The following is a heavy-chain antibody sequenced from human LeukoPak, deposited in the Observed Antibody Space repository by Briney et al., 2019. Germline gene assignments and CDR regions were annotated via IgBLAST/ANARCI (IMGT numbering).Heavy chain of an antibody. D-gene: IGHD6-13*01. CDR2: IGTAGDT. CDR1: GFTFSNYD. V-gene: IGHV3-13*01. CDR3: ASSPAYSSSWYAIDS. J-gene: IGHJ4*02. Sequence: PGGSLRLSCAASGFTFSNYDMHWVRQAAGKGLEWVSGIGTAGDTYYPASVKGRFTISRENAKSSLYLQINSLSAGDTAVYYCASSPAYSSSWYAIDSWGQGTLVTVSS.